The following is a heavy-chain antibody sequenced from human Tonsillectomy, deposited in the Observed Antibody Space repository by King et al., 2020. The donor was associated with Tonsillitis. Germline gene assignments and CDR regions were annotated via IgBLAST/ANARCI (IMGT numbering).Heavy chain of an antibody. V-gene: IGHV4-38-2*01. J-gene: IGHJ4*02. CDR3: AEDARYYDSRGYTYFFDY. D-gene: IGHD3-22*01. CDR1: GYSISSGYY. Sequence: QLQESGPGLVKPSETLSLTCAVSGYSISSGYYWGWIRQPPGKGLEWIGSIYHSGSTYYNPSLKSRVTLSVDTSKNQFSLKLSSVTAADTAVYSCAEDARYYDSRGYTYFFDYWGQGTLVTVSS. CDR2: IYHSGST.